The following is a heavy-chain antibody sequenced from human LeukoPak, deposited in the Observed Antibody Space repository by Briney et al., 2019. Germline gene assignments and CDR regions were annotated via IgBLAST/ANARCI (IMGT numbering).Heavy chain of an antibody. V-gene: IGHV3-23*01. CDR3: AKVRPGSASWYVFGY. CDR1: GFTFRSYA. J-gene: IGHJ4*02. Sequence: GGSLRLSCAASGFTFRSYAMSWVRQAPGKGLEWVSAISGTGDSTYYADSVKGRFTISRDNSKNTLYLQMNSLRAEDTAVYYCAKVRPGSASWYVFGYWGQGTLVTVSS. D-gene: IGHD6-13*01. CDR2: ISGTGDST.